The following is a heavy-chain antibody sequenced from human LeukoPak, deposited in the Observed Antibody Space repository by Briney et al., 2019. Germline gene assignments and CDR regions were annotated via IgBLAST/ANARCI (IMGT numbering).Heavy chain of an antibody. CDR2: FDPEDGET. Sequence: GASVKVSCKVSGYTLTELSMHWVRQAPGKGLEWMGGFDPEDGETIYAQKFQGRVTMTEDTSTDTAYMELSRLRSDDTAVYYCAGSVRGDYVWGSYRQGFDYWGQGTLVTVSS. J-gene: IGHJ4*02. D-gene: IGHD3-16*02. CDR3: AGSVRGDYVWGSYRQGFDY. V-gene: IGHV1-24*01. CDR1: GYTLTELS.